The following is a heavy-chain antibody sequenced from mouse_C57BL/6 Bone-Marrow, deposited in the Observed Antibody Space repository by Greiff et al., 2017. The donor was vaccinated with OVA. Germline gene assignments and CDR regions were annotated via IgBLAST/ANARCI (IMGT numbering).Heavy chain of an antibody. D-gene: IGHD1-1*01. CDR1: GYTFTDYY. J-gene: IGHJ2*01. Sequence: EVQLQQSGPVLVKPGASVKMSCKASGYTFTDYYMNWVKQSHGKSLEWIGVINPYNGGTSSNQKFKGKATLTVDKSSSTAYMELTSLTSEYSAFYYCTISTVVARTGTDYWGQGTTLTVSS. V-gene: IGHV1-19*01. CDR2: INPYNGGT. CDR3: TISTVVARTGTDY.